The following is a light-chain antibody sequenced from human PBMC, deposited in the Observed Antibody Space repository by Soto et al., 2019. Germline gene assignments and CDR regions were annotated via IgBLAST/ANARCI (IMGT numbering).Light chain of an antibody. V-gene: IGLV2-8*01. CDR1: SSDVGAYKY. Sequence: QSVLTQPPSASGSPGQSVTITCSATSSDVGAYKYVSWFQQYPGKAPKLMIYEVSKQHSWVPDRFSGSKSGNTASLTVFGLVPEEEADYYCTLYVGSNIYVFGGGTKLTVL. CDR3: TLYVGSNIYV. J-gene: IGLJ2*01. CDR2: EVS.